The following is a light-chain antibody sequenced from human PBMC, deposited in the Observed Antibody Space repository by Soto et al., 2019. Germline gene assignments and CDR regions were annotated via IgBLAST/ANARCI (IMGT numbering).Light chain of an antibody. CDR3: QKYNSAPYT. CDR1: QGISNY. J-gene: IGKJ2*01. Sequence: DIQMTQSPSSLSASVGDRVTITCRASQGISNYLAWYQQKPGKVPKLLIYTASTLQAGVPSRFSGSGSGTDFTLTISSLQPEDVATYYGQKYNSAPYTFGQGTKLEIK. V-gene: IGKV1-27*01. CDR2: TAS.